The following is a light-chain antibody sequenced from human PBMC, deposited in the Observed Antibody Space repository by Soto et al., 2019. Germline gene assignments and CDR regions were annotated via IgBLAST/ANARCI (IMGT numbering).Light chain of an antibody. J-gene: IGKJ1*01. CDR1: QSVSSW. CDR2: KAS. CDR3: QQYNDYSGM. Sequence: DIQMTQSPSTLSASVGDRVTITCRASQSVSSWLAWYQQKPGKAPRLLIYKASSLGGGVPSRFSGSGSGTDFTLTITSLQPEDFATYYCQQYNDYSGMFGQGTKVDIK. V-gene: IGKV1-5*03.